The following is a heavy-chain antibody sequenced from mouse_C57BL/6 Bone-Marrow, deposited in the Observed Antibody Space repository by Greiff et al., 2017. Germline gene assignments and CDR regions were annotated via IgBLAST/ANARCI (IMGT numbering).Heavy chain of an antibody. J-gene: IGHJ4*01. Sequence: EVQLVESGGGLVKPGGSLKLSCAASGFTFSDYGMHWVRQAPEKGLEWVAYISSGSSTIYYADTVKGRFTISRDNAKNTLFLQMTSLRSDDTAMYYCARSYYGSSYDAMDYWGQGTSVTVSS. CDR3: ARSYYGSSYDAMDY. D-gene: IGHD1-1*01. CDR1: GFTFSDYG. V-gene: IGHV5-17*01. CDR2: ISSGSSTI.